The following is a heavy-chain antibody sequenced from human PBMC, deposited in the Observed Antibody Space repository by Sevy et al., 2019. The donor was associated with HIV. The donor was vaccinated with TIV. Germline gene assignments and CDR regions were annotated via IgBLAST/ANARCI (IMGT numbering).Heavy chain of an antibody. J-gene: IGHJ6*02. D-gene: IGHD1-26*01. CDR3: TRVEGAADWGMDV. CDR1: GFTFGDYT. V-gene: IGHV3-49*04. CDR2: IRGKPYGGKT. Sequence: GGSLRLSCTPSGFTFGDYTMTWVRQAPGKGLEWVAFIRGKPYGGKTEYAASVKGRFSISRDDSKSIAYLQMNSLKIEDTGVYYCTRVEGAADWGMDVWGQGTTVTVSS.